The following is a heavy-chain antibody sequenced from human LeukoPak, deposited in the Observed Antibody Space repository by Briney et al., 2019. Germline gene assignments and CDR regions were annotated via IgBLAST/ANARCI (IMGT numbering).Heavy chain of an antibody. CDR1: GFTFSSYS. D-gene: IGHD2-15*01. J-gene: IGHJ4*02. CDR2: ISSSSSYI. V-gene: IGHV3-21*01. Sequence: GGSLRLSCAASGFTFSSYSMNWVRQAPGKGLEWVSSISSSSSYIYYADSVKGRFTISRDNAENSLYLQMNSLRAEDTAVYYCAPSPPRYCSGGSCYSDYWGQGTLVTVSS. CDR3: APSPPRYCSGGSCYSDY.